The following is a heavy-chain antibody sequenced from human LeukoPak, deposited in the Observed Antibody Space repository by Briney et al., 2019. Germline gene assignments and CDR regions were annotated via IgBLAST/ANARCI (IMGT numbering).Heavy chain of an antibody. CDR3: ARRVSYGGYVGY. CDR1: GGSFSGYY. V-gene: IGHV4-34*01. D-gene: IGHD5-12*01. Sequence: SETLSLTCAVYGGSFSGYYWSWIRQPPGKGLEWIGEINHSGSTNYNPSLKSRVTISVDTSKNQFSLKLSSVTAADTAVYYCARRVSYGGYVGYWGQGTLVTVSS. CDR2: INHSGST. J-gene: IGHJ4*02.